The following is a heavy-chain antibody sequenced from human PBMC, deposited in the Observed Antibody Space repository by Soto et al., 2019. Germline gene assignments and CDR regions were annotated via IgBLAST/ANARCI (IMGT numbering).Heavy chain of an antibody. J-gene: IGHJ6*02. CDR3: ASLPRANGVSPNAAYYGMDV. CDR2: IWYDGSNK. D-gene: IGHD2-8*01. V-gene: IGHV3-33*01. CDR1: GFTFSSYG. Sequence: LRLSCAASGFTFSSYGMHWVRQAPGKGLEWVAVIWYDGSNKYYADSVKGRFTISRDNSKNTLYLQMNSLRAEDTAVYYCASLPRANGVSPNAAYYGMDVWGQGTTVTVSS.